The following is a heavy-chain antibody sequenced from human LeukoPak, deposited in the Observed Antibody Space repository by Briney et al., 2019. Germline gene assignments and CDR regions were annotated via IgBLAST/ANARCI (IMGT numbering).Heavy chain of an antibody. Sequence: ASVRVSCKASGYTFTGYYMHWVRQAPGQVIEWMGWINPNSGGTNYAQKFQGRITMTRDTSTSTAYMELSRLRSDDTAVYYCARASSPYSSSRYYFDCWGQGTLVTVSS. J-gene: IGHJ4*02. D-gene: IGHD6-13*01. CDR1: GYTFTGYY. CDR3: ARASSPYSSSRYYFDC. CDR2: INPNSGGT. V-gene: IGHV1-2*02.